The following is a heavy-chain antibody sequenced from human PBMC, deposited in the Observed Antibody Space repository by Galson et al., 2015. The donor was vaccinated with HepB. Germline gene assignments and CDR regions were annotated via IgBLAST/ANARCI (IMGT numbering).Heavy chain of an antibody. CDR2: IIPIFGTA. V-gene: IGHV1-69*13. CDR1: GGTFSSYA. CDR3: ATYCSSTSCYPPGFDY. J-gene: IGHJ4*02. D-gene: IGHD2-2*01. Sequence: SVKVSCKASGGTFSSYAISWVRQAPGQGLEWMGGIIPIFGTANYAQKFQGRVTITADESTSTAYMELSSLRSEDTAVYYCATYCSSTSCYPPGFDYWGQGTLVTVSS.